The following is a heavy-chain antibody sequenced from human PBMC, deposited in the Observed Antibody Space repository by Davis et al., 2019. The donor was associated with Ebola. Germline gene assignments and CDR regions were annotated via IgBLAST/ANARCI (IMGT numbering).Heavy chain of an antibody. Sequence: PGGSLRLSCAASGFTFSGSAMLGVRQAFGKGLEWVGRIRSKDNSYATAYAASVKGRFTISRDDSKHTAYLQMNSQKAEDAAVYYGTNTLGTTDYWGQGTLVTVSS. CDR1: GFTFSGSA. CDR3: TNTLGTTDY. J-gene: IGHJ4*02. V-gene: IGHV3-73*01. CDR2: IRSKDNSYAT. D-gene: IGHD4-11*01.